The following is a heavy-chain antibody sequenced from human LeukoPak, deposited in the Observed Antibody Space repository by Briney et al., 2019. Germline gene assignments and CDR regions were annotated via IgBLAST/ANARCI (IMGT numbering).Heavy chain of an antibody. Sequence: GGSLRLSCAASGFTFSSYAMSWVRQAPGKGLEWVSAISGSGGSTYYADSVRGRFTISRDNSKNTLYLQMNSLSAEVKAGDCYASEVLLWCGEFGYWGQGALVTVSS. D-gene: IGHD3-10*01. CDR3: ASEVLLWCGEFGY. CDR2: ISGSGGST. J-gene: IGHJ4*02. CDR1: GFTFSSYA. V-gene: IGHV3-23*01.